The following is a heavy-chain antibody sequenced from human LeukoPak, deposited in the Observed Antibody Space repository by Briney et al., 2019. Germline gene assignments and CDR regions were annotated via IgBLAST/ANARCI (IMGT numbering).Heavy chain of an antibody. CDR2: ISYDGSNK. Sequence: GGSLRLSCAASGFTFSSYGMHWVRQAPGKGLEWVAVISYDGSNKYYADSVKGRYTISRDNSKNTLYLQMNSLRAEDTAVYYCARGDVLYYFDYWGQGTLVTVSS. CDR3: ARGDVLYYFDY. D-gene: IGHD2-8*01. CDR1: GFTFSSYG. J-gene: IGHJ4*02. V-gene: IGHV3-30*03.